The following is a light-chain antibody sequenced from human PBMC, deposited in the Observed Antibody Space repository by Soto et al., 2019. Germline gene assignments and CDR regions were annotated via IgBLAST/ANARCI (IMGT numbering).Light chain of an antibody. CDR1: SGDIGGYNY. CDR3: SSYTSSTTLVV. CDR2: EVT. V-gene: IGLV2-14*01. J-gene: IGLJ2*01. Sequence: QSALTQPASVSGSPGQSITISCTGTSGDIGGYNYVSWYQQHPGKAPKLLISEVTNRPSGVSNRFSGSKSGNTASLTISGLQAEDEADYYCSSYTSSTTLVVFGGGTQLTVL.